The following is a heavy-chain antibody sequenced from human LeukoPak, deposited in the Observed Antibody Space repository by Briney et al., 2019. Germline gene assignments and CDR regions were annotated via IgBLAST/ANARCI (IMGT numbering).Heavy chain of an antibody. J-gene: IGHJ5*02. CDR1: GYTFTGYY. V-gene: IGHV1-69*13. CDR3: AINRPTSLSNWFDP. Sequence: SVKVSCKASGYTFTGYYMHWVRQAPGQGLEWMGGIIHVFGSANYAQNFQGRVTITADESTSTVYMELSSLRSEDTAIYYCAINRPTSLSNWFDPWGQGTLVIVSS. CDR2: IIHVFGSA. D-gene: IGHD6-6*01.